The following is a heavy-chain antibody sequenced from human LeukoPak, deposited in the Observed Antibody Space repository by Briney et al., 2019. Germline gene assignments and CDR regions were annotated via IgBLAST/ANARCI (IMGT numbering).Heavy chain of an antibody. CDR1: GFTFSSYA. V-gene: IGHV3-23*01. J-gene: IGHJ4*02. CDR3: AKEYRYSGYSSSWPRPDY. D-gene: IGHD6-13*01. CDR2: ISGSGGST. Sequence: GGSLRLSCAASGFTFSSYAMSWVRQAPGKGLEWVSAISGSGGSTYYADSVKGRFTISRDNSKNTLYLQMNSLRAEDTAVYYCAKEYRYSGYSSSWPRPDYWGQGTLVTVSS.